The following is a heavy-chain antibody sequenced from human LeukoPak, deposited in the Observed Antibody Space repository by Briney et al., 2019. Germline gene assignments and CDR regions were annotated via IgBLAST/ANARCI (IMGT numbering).Heavy chain of an antibody. V-gene: IGHV3-48*04. D-gene: IGHD6-6*01. CDR2: ISSSSSTI. CDR1: GFTFSSYS. Sequence: GGSLRLPCAASGFTFSSYSMNWVRQAPGKGLEWVSYISSSSSTIYYADSVKGRFTISRDNAKNSLYLQMNSLRAEDTAVYYCARAKYSSSSPYYYYYYMDVWGKGTTVTVSS. J-gene: IGHJ6*03. CDR3: ARAKYSSSSPYYYYYYMDV.